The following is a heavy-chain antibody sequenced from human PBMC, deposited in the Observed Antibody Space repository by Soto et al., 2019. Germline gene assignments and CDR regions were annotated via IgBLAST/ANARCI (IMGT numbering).Heavy chain of an antibody. V-gene: IGHV3-48*01. J-gene: IGHJ4*02. D-gene: IGHD3-16*01. CDR2: ISSSSSTI. Sequence: EVQLVESGGGLVQPGGSLRLSCAASGFTFSSYSMNWVRQAPGKGLEWVSYISSSSSTIYYADSVKGRFTISRDNAKTSLCLQRNSLRAEDTAVYYCASVLGGGYGGFDYWGQGTLVTVSS. CDR1: GFTFSSYS. CDR3: ASVLGGGYGGFDY.